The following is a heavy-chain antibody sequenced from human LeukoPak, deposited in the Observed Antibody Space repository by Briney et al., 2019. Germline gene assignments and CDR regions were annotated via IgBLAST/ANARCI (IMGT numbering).Heavy chain of an antibody. J-gene: IGHJ4*02. CDR3: ARVEIATMTNDY. CDR2: ISSSSSYI. D-gene: IGHD5-24*01. Sequence: GGSLRLSCAASGFTFSSYSRNWGRQAPGKGLECVSSISSSSSYIYYADSVKGRFTISRDNAKNSLYLQMNSRTAEATAVYYCARVEIATMTNDYWGQGTLVTVSS. CDR1: GFTFSSYS. V-gene: IGHV3-21*01.